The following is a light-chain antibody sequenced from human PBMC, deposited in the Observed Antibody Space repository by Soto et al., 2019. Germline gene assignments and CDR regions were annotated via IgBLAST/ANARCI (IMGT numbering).Light chain of an antibody. CDR3: QQFGSSPLFT. CDR1: QSVSSSY. Sequence: ESVLTQSPGTLSLSPGERATLSCRASQSVSSSYLAWYQQKPGQAPRLLIYGASSRATGIPDRFSGSGSGTDSALTISRLEPEDFAVYYCQQFGSSPLFTFGPGTKVDV. J-gene: IGKJ3*01. V-gene: IGKV3-20*01. CDR2: GAS.